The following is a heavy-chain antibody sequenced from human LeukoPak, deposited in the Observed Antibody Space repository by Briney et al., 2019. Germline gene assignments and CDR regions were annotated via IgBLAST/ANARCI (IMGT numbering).Heavy chain of an antibody. CDR3: AKDKQRYSSSPAWFDP. V-gene: IGHV3-23*01. CDR1: GFTFSSYA. Sequence: GGSLRLSCAASGFTFSSYAMSWVRQAPGKGLEWVSAISGSGGSTYYADSVKGRFTISRDNSKNTLYLQMNSLRAEDTAVYYCAKDKQRYSSSPAWFDPWGQGTLVTVSS. CDR2: ISGSGGST. J-gene: IGHJ5*02. D-gene: IGHD6-6*01.